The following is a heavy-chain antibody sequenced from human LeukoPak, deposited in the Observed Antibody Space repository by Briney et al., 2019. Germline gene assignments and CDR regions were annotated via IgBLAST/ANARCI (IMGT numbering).Heavy chain of an antibody. CDR2: IYYSGST. V-gene: IGHV4-30-4*01. CDR3: ARDSYYDPRFDY. D-gene: IGHD3-22*01. CDR1: GGSISGYY. Sequence: SETLSLTCTVSGGSISGYYWSWIRQPPGKGLEWIGYIYYSGSTFYNPSLKSRVTISVDTSKNQFSLKLSSVTAPDTAVYYCARDSYYDPRFDYWGQGILVTVSS. J-gene: IGHJ4*02.